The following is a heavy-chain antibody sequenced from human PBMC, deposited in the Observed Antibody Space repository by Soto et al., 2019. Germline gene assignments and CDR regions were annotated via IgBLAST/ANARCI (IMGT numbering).Heavy chain of an antibody. CDR2: IIPIFGTA. CDR3: ARNPFITGTTPLAP. V-gene: IGHV1-69*13. Sequence: SVKVSCKTSGDTFSSYAISWVRQAPGQGLEWMGGIIPIFGTANYAQKFQGRVTITADESTSTAYMELSSLRSEDTAVYYCARNPFITGTTPLAPWGQGSLVTVSS. J-gene: IGHJ5*02. D-gene: IGHD1-7*01. CDR1: GDTFSSYA.